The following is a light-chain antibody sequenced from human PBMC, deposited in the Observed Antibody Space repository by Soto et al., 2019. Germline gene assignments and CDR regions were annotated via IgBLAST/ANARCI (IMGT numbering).Light chain of an antibody. Sequence: QSVLTQPASVSGSPGQSITISCTGTSNDFGRYNLVSWCQQHPGKAPKLIIYEVTKRPSGFSNRFSASKSGNTASLTISGLQAEDEADYYCCSYAGSGTPYVFGTGTKVTVL. CDR2: EVT. CDR1: SNDFGRYNL. J-gene: IGLJ1*01. CDR3: CSYAGSGTPYV. V-gene: IGLV2-23*02.